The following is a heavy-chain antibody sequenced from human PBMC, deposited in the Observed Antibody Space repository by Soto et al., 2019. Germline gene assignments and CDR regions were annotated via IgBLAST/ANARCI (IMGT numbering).Heavy chain of an antibody. V-gene: IGHV4-34*01. CDR3: ARAKGGIAARPGRGNWFDP. CDR1: GGSFSGYY. J-gene: IGHJ5*02. D-gene: IGHD6-6*01. CDR2: INHSGGT. Sequence: PSETLSLTCAVYGGSFSGYYWSWIRQPPGKGLEWIGEINHSGGTNYNPSLKSRVTISVDTSKNQFSLKLSSVTAADTAVYYCARAKGGIAARPGRGNWFDPWGQGTLVTVSS.